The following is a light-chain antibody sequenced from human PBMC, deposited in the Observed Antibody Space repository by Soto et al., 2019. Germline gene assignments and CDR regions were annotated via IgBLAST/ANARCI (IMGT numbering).Light chain of an antibody. CDR3: MQGTYLPLT. CDR1: QSLLHSNGYNY. V-gene: IGKV2-28*01. J-gene: IGKJ4*01. Sequence: DFVMTQSPLSLPVTPGEPASISCSSSQSLLHSNGYNYLDWYLQKPGQSPQLLIYLGSNRASGVPDRFSGSGSGTDFTLKISRVEADDVGVYYCMQGTYLPLTFGGGTKLEIK. CDR2: LGS.